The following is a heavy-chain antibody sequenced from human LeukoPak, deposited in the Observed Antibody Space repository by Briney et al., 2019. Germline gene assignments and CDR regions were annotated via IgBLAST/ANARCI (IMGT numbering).Heavy chain of an antibody. CDR2: IYYSGST. V-gene: IGHV4-59*08. J-gene: IGHJ6*02. D-gene: IGHD6-19*01. CDR3: ARQGYSSGWYDVDYYYYGMDV. Sequence: RPSETLSLTCTVSGGSISSYYWSWIRQPPVKGLEWIGYIYYSGSTNYNPSLKSRVTISVDTSKNQFSLKLSSVTAADTAVYYCARQGYSSGWYDVDYYYYGMDVWGQGTTVTVSS. CDR1: GGSISSYY.